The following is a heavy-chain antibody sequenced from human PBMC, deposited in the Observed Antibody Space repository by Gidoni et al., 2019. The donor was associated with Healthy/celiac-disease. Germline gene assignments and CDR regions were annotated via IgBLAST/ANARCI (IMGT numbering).Heavy chain of an antibody. CDR1: SSSYY. V-gene: IGHV4-39*01. Sequence: SSSYYWGWIRQPPGKGLEWIGSIYYSGSTYYNPSLKSRVTISGDTSKNQFSLKLSSVTAADTAVYYCARQRWFGAADAFDIWGQGTMVTVSS. CDR2: IYYSGST. J-gene: IGHJ3*02. D-gene: IGHD3-10*01. CDR3: ARQRWFGAADAFDI.